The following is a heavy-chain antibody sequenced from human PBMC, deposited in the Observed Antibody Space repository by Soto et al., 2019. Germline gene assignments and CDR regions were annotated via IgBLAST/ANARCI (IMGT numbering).Heavy chain of an antibody. V-gene: IGHV4-39*01. D-gene: IGHD1-26*01. CDR3: ATQEVGGSYVYTFDP. Sequence: LHLGESGPGLVKPSETLSLTCTVSGGSITSSSYYWGWIRQPPGKGLEWIGSIYYSGSTYYNPSLKSRVTISVDTSKNQFSLKLSSVTAADTAVYYCATQEVGGSYVYTFDPWGQGTLVTVSS. J-gene: IGHJ5*02. CDR1: GGSITSSSYY. CDR2: IYYSGST.